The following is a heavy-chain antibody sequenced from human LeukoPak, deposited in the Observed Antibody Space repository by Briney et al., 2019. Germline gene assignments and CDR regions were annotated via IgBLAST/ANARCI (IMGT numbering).Heavy chain of an antibody. Sequence: KPGGSLRLSCAASGFTFSSYSMNWVRQAPGKGLEWVSSISSSSSYIYYADSVKGRFTISRDNAKNSLYLQMNSLRAEDTAVYYCARDQVGATPLLDYWGQGTLVTVSS. V-gene: IGHV3-21*01. CDR1: GFTFSSYS. J-gene: IGHJ4*02. D-gene: IGHD1-26*01. CDR3: ARDQVGATPLLDY. CDR2: ISSSSSYI.